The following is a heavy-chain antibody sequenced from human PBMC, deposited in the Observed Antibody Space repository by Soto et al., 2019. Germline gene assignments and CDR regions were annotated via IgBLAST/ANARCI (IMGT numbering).Heavy chain of an antibody. V-gene: IGHV1-69*01. J-gene: IGHJ6*02. D-gene: IGHD2-2*01. Sequence: QVQLVQSGAEVKKPGSSVKVSCKVSGGTFSSHSINWVRQAPGQGPEWMGGIIPIFGTENYAQKFQGRVTITADVSTSTAYMELSSLTSEDTALYYCSTSVYCSTTRCYYYYGLDVWGQGTTVIVSS. CDR1: GGTFSSHS. CDR2: IIPIFGTE. CDR3: STSVYCSTTRCYYYYGLDV.